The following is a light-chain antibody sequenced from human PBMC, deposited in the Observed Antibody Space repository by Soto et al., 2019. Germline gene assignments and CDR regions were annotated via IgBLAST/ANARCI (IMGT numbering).Light chain of an antibody. J-gene: IGKJ3*01. CDR1: QSVSSSY. Sequence: EIVLTQSPGTLSLSPGERATLSCRASQSVSSSYLAWYQQKPGQAPRLLIYGASSRATGIPDRFSGRGSGTDFTLTISRLQPEDFAVYYYQQYGSSPQITFGPGTKVDIK. CDR3: QQYGSSPQIT. CDR2: GAS. V-gene: IGKV3-20*01.